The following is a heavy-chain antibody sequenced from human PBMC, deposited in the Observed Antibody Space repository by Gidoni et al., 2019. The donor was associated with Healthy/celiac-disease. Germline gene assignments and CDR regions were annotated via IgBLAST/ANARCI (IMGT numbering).Heavy chain of an antibody. CDR1: GGSMSSSNYY. D-gene: IGHD5-12*01. CDR2: IYYSGST. Sequence: QLRLQESGPGLAKPSETLSLTCPVSGGSMSSSNYYWGWIRQSPGKGLEWIGSIYYSGSTHYNPSLKSRVTIFVDTSKNQFSLKLSSVTAADTAVYYCGRHVQMATIGGFDYWGQGTLVTVSS. J-gene: IGHJ4*02. V-gene: IGHV4-39*01. CDR3: GRHVQMATIGGFDY.